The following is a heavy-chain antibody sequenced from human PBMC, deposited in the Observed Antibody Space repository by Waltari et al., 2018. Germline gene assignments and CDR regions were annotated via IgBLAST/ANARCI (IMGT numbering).Heavy chain of an antibody. CDR2: IYSSGST. V-gene: IGHV4-59*01. CDR3: ARRLFTMLRGQDFGMDV. CDR1: GGSISNYY. J-gene: IGHJ6*02. Sequence: QVQLQESGPGLVKPSETLSLTCTVPGGSISNYYWIWNRPPPGKGLEWIGYIYSSGSTRYNPSLKSRVTMSVDTSKNHFSLNLISVTAADTAVYYFARRLFTMLRGQDFGMDVWGQGTTVTVSS. D-gene: IGHD3-10*01.